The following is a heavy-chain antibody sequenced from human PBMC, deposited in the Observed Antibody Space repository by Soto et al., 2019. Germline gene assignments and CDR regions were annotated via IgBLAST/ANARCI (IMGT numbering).Heavy chain of an antibody. D-gene: IGHD1-1*01. CDR2: ITAYNGNT. CDR3: ARYGAERLEGRWFDP. Sequence: QVQLVQSGAEVKKPGASVKVSCKASGYTFTSYGISWVRQAPGQGLEWMGWITAYNGNTNYPQKLQGRVIMTTVKSTSTAYMELRSLRSDDTAVYSCARYGAERLEGRWFDPWGQGTMVTVSS. V-gene: IGHV1-18*01. CDR1: GYTFTSYG. J-gene: IGHJ5*02.